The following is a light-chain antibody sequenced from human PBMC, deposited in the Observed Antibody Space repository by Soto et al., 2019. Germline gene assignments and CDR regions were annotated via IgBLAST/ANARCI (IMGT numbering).Light chain of an antibody. V-gene: IGKV3-15*01. CDR2: GVS. CDR3: QQYNNWPQT. CDR1: QSVGTN. Sequence: ERVMTESPVTLSVSPGESVTLSCRASQSVGTNLAWYKQKPGQTPSLLIYGVSTRATGIPTRFSGSGSGRQFTLTISSLQSEDFEVYYCQQYNNWPQTFGQGTKVDIK. J-gene: IGKJ1*01.